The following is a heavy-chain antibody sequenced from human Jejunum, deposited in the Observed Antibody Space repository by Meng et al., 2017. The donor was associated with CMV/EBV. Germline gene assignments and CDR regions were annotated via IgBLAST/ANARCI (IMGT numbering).Heavy chain of an antibody. D-gene: IGHD3-3*01. CDR3: ARGSIFVSFDS. CDR1: SGFIGNGDYC. V-gene: IGHV4-30-4*08. Sequence: VQLEGLCRVLVKPSQIYCLSVAASSGFIGNGDYCWSLFHPPPGKGLEWIGYIHDPGSTYYKPYRKSRVDISLGTSRNHFSLTLSSVTAEDTAVYFCARGSIFVSFDSWGQGTLVTVSS. CDR2: IHDPGST. J-gene: IGHJ4*02.